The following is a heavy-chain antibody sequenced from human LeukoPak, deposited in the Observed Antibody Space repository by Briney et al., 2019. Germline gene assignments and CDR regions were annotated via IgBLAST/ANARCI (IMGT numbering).Heavy chain of an antibody. V-gene: IGHV4-59*01. J-gene: IGHJ3*02. Sequence: SETLSLTCTVSGGSISSYYWSWIRQPPGKGLEWIGYIYYSGSTNYNPSLKSRVTISVDTSKNQFSLKLSSVTAADTAVYYCARGRLWFGELPQGNDAFDIWGQGTMVTVSS. CDR2: IYYSGST. CDR3: ARGRLWFGELPQGNDAFDI. CDR1: GGSISSYY. D-gene: IGHD3-10*01.